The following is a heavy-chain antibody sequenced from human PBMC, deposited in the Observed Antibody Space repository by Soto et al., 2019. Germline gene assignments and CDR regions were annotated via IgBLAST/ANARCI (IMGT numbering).Heavy chain of an antibody. CDR1: GGSISSSSYY. CDR2: IYYSGST. Sequence: PSETLSLTCPVAGGSISSSSYYWGWIRKPPGKGLEWIGSIYYSGSTYYNPSLKSRVTISVDTSKNQFSLKLSSVTAADTAVYYCARRRGYCSGGSCYSEDYYYYYMDVWGKGTTVTVSS. CDR3: ARRRGYCSGGSCYSEDYYYYYMDV. J-gene: IGHJ6*03. D-gene: IGHD2-15*01. V-gene: IGHV4-39*01.